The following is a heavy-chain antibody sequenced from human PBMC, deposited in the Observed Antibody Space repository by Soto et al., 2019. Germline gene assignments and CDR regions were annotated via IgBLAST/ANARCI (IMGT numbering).Heavy chain of an antibody. D-gene: IGHD1-1*01. J-gene: IGHJ6*02. CDR3: ARGDHIGNWNNLGHYYNGLDV. CDR1: GFSFSTYA. Sequence: GGSLRLSCAVSGFSFSTYAMHWVRQAPGKGLEWVAVISYDGSDKKHADSVKDRFTISRDNSKKMLYLQMNSLRPEDTAVYYCARGDHIGNWNNLGHYYNGLDVWGQGTTVTVSS. CDR2: ISYDGSDK. V-gene: IGHV3-30*04.